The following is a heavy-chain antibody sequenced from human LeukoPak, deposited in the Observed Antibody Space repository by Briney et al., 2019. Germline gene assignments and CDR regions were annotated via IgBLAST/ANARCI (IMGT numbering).Heavy chain of an antibody. CDR3: AKKADAFDI. V-gene: IGHV3-9*01. CDR1: GFTFSSAA. CDR2: ISWNSGSI. Sequence: GGSLRLSCAASGFTFSSAAMHWVRQAPGKGLEWVSGISWNSGSIGYADSVKGRFTISRDNAKNSLYLQMNSLRAEDTALYYCAKKADAFDIWGQGTMVTVSS. J-gene: IGHJ3*02.